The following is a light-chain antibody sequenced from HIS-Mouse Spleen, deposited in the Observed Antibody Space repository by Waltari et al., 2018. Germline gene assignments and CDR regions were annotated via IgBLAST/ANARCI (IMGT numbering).Light chain of an antibody. V-gene: IGLV3-25*03. Sequence: SSELTQPPSLSVSPGQTARLTCSGDALRKQYAYGYQQKPGQAPVLVIYKDSERPSGIPERFSGSSSGTTVTLTISGVQAEDEADYYCQSADSSGTYVVFGGGTKLTVL. CDR2: KDS. CDR1: ALRKQY. CDR3: QSADSSGTYVV. J-gene: IGLJ2*01.